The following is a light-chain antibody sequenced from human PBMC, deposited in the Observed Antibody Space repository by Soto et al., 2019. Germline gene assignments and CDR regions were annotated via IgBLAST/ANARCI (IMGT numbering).Light chain of an antibody. J-gene: IGLJ1*01. Sequence: QSVLTQPPSASGSPGQSVTISCTGTSSDVGGYNYVSWYQQHPGKAPKVIIYEVSKRPSGVPDRFSGSKSGSTASLTVSGLQAEDEADYYCCSYSGGSTRYVFGTGTKVTVL. CDR3: CSYSGGSTRYV. V-gene: IGLV2-8*01. CDR2: EVS. CDR1: SSDVGGYNY.